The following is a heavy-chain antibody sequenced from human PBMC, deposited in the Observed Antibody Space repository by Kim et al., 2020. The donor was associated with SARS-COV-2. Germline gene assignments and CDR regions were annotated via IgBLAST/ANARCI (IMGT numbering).Heavy chain of an antibody. J-gene: IGHJ6*02. CDR1: GGSISSSSYY. Sequence: SETLSLTCTVSGGSISSSSYYWGWIRQPPGKGLEWIGSIYYSGSTYYNPSLKSRVTISVDTSKNQFSLKLSSVTAADTAVYYCARGAATDYYGMDVWGQGTTVTVSS. V-gene: IGHV4-39*07. CDR3: ARGAATDYYGMDV. D-gene: IGHD1-26*01. CDR2: IYYSGST.